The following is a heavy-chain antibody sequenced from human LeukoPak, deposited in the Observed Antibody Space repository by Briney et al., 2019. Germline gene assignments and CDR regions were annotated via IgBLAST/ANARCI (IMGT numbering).Heavy chain of an antibody. J-gene: IGHJ4*02. V-gene: IGHV4-31*03. Sequence: SQTLSLTCTVYGGSISSGGCSWSWIRQHPGKGLEWIGYIYYSGSTYYNPSLKSRVTISVDTSKNQFSLNLSSVTAADTAVYYCARTSKGGNSYGYADYWGQGTLVTVSS. CDR1: GGSISSGGCS. CDR3: ARTSKGGNSYGYADY. CDR2: IYYSGST. D-gene: IGHD5-18*01.